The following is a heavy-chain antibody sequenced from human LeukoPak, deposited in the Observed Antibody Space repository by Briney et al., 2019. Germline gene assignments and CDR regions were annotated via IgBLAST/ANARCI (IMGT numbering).Heavy chain of an antibody. CDR2: ISWNSGSI. D-gene: IGHD1-26*01. V-gene: IGHV3-9*03. Sequence: GGSLRLSCAASGFTFDDYAMHWVRQAPGKGLEWVSGISWNSGSIVYADSVEGRFTISRDNAKNSLYLQMNSLRAEDMALYYCAKDIGGSFPGSAFDIWGQGTMVTVSS. CDR3: AKDIGGSFPGSAFDI. J-gene: IGHJ3*02. CDR1: GFTFDDYA.